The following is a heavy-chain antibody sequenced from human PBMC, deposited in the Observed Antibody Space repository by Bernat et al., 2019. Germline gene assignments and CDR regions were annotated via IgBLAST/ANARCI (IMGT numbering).Heavy chain of an antibody. CDR2: IYPGDSDT. D-gene: IGHD3-16*01. CDR3: ARGGGYVWGIGGWFDP. Sequence: EVQLVQSVAEVKKPGESLKISCKGSGYSFTTYWIGWVRQVPGKGLEWMGIIYPGDSDTRYSPSFQGQVTIAADKPTNTAYLQWSSMKASDTAIYYCARGGGYVWGIGGWFDPWGQGTLVTVSS. CDR1: GYSFTTYW. V-gene: IGHV5-51*01. J-gene: IGHJ5*02.